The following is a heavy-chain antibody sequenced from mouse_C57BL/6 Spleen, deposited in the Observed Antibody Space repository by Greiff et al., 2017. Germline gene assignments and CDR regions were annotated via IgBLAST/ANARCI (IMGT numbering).Heavy chain of an antibody. V-gene: IGHV1-82*01. CDR3: ARSGYYYGSSWAY. Sequence: QVQLQQSGPELVKPGASVKISCKASGYAFSSSWMNWVKQRPGKGLEWIGRIYPGDGDTNYNGKFKGKATLTADKSSSTAYMQLSSLTSEDSAVYFCARSGYYYGSSWAYWGQGTLVTVSA. D-gene: IGHD1-1*01. CDR2: IYPGDGDT. CDR1: GYAFSSSW. J-gene: IGHJ3*01.